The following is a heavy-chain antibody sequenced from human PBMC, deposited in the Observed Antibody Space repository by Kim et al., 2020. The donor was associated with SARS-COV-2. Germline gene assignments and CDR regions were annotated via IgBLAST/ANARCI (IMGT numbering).Heavy chain of an antibody. CDR1: GFTFTNVR. J-gene: IGHJ4*02. CDR2: INSKIAGETT. CDR3: TTNRVVDGLFDY. D-gene: IGHD5-12*01. Sequence: GGSLRLSCAVSGFTFTNVRMSWVRQTPGKGLEWVGRINSKIAGETTDYAASVKGRVSISRDEAKHTLYLQMTSLKIEATAGYYCTTNRVVDGLFDYWGQGTLITVSS. V-gene: IGHV3-15*01.